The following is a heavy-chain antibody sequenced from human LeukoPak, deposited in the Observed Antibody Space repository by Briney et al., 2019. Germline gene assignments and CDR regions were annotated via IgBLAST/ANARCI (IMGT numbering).Heavy chain of an antibody. Sequence: PGGSLRLSCAASGFTFSSCWMSWVRQAPGKGLEWVANIKQDGSEKYYVDSVKGRFTISRDNAKNSLYLQMNSLRAEDTAVYYCASRPLYRSSWYWGQGTLVTVSS. V-gene: IGHV3-7*01. J-gene: IGHJ4*02. CDR2: IKQDGSEK. D-gene: IGHD6-13*01. CDR3: ASRPLYRSSWY. CDR1: GFTFSSCW.